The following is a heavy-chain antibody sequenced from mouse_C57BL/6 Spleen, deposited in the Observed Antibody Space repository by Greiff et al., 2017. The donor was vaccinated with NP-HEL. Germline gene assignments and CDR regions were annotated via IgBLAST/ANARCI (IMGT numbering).Heavy chain of an antibody. CDR3: AIFYDYDVWFAY. CDR2: IHPSDSDT. V-gene: IGHV1-74*01. J-gene: IGHJ3*01. Sequence: QVQLQQPGAELVKPGASVKVSCKASGYTFTSYWMHWVKQRPGQGLEWIGRIHPSDSDTNYNQKFKGKATLTVDKSSITDYMQLSSLTSEDSAVYYCAIFYDYDVWFAYWGQGTLVTVAA. D-gene: IGHD2-4*01. CDR1: GYTFTSYW.